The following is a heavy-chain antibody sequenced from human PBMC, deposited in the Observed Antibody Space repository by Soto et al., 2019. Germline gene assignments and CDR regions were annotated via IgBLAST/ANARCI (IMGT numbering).Heavy chain of an antibody. CDR2: ISASNGNT. D-gene: IGHD6-19*01. CDR1: GYTFTSYG. J-gene: IGHJ4*02. CDR3: AIDSSGWYLS. V-gene: IGHV1-18*04. Sequence: ASVKVSCKASGYTFTSYGISWERQAPGQGHEWKGWISASNGNTNYAQKLHGRGTMTTDTSTSTAYMELRSLNADATALYDRAIDSSGWYLSWGQGTLGTVAS.